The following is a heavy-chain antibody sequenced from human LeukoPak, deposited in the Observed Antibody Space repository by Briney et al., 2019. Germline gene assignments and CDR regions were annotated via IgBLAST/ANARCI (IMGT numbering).Heavy chain of an antibody. CDR1: VYIFTNYA. D-gene: IGHD6-6*01. CDR2: INAGNGNT. J-gene: IGHJ4*02. Sequence: ASVTVSCKASVYIFTNYAMHWVRQARGQRLEGVGWINAGNGNTKYAQKFQGRVTITRDTSARTAYMELSSLRSEDTAVYYCARDPLEPYSSSSGAQDWGQGTLVTVSS. V-gene: IGHV1-3*01. CDR3: ARDPLEPYSSSSGAQD.